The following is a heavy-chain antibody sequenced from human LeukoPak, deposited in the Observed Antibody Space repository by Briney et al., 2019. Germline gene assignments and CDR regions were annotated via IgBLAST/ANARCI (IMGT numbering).Heavy chain of an antibody. CDR3: ARGRESGSSWYIPHDFDY. D-gene: IGHD6-13*01. V-gene: IGHV1-8*01. J-gene: IGHJ4*02. CDR2: RNPNSGTT. CDR1: GYSFTSYD. Sequence: ASVTVSCKASGYSFTSYDINWVRQAPGQGLEWMGWRNPNSGTTGYAQKFQAIVTMTSNTSITTAYMVLSSLRSEDTAVYYCARGRESGSSWYIPHDFDYWGQGTLVTVSS.